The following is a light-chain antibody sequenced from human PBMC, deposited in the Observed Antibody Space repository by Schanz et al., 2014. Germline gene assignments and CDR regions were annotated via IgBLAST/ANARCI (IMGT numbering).Light chain of an antibody. CDR3: HQYINSPFT. V-gene: IGKV1-39*01. J-gene: IGKJ3*01. Sequence: DIQMTQSPSSLSASVGGRVTISCRASQTIGRYLNWYQQKPGKAPRLLIYSASTLQSGVPSRFSGRGSGTDFTLTITSLQPEDFAVYYCHQYINSPFTFGPGTKLDLK. CDR2: SAS. CDR1: QTIGRY.